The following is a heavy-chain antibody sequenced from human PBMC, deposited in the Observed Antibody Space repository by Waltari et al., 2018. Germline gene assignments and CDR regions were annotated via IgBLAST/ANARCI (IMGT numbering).Heavy chain of an antibody. CDR1: GYSISSGHY. V-gene: IGHV4-38-2*02. CDR2: VYHGGSV. CDR3: ARDPVVGTLTGVDY. D-gene: IGHD1-26*01. J-gene: IGHJ4*02. Sequence: QVHLQESGPGLVKPSETLSLTCSVSGYSISSGHYWGWSRRSPGKGLEWMGSVYHGGSVYYNPSLKSRVTISIDMSKNQFSLDLNSVTAADTAVYYCARDPVVGTLTGVDYWGQGMLVTVSS.